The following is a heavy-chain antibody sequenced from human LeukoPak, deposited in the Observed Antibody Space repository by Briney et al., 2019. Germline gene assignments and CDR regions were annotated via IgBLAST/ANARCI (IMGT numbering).Heavy chain of an antibody. V-gene: IGHV4-39*07. J-gene: IGHJ4*02. D-gene: IGHD6-19*01. CDR2: GDYSGGT. Sequence: SSETLSLTCTVSGDSFTSVTDYWAWIRQPPGKGLEWIASGDYSGGTYYNPSLESRVAISADMSKNQISLKLTSVTGADTAVYYCAGERGEEYSSGWYKTNYFYNWGQGIRVTVSS. CDR1: GDSFTSVTDY. CDR3: AGERGEEYSSGWYKTNYFYN.